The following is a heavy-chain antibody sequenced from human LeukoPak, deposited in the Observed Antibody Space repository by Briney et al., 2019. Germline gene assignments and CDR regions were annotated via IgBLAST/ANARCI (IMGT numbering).Heavy chain of an antibody. Sequence: GGSLRLSCAASGFTFSSYSMNWVRQAPGKGLEWVSYISSSSSTINYADSVKGRFTISRDNAKNSLYLQMNSLRAEDTAVYYCARVLGTTGTTRTNWIDPWGQGTLVTVSS. V-gene: IGHV3-48*01. CDR1: GFTFSSYS. CDR2: ISSSSSTI. D-gene: IGHD1-1*01. J-gene: IGHJ5*02. CDR3: ARVLGTTGTTRTNWIDP.